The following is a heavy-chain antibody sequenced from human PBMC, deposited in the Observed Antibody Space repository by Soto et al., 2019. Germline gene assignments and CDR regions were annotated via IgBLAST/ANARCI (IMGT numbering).Heavy chain of an antibody. CDR2: IIPIFGTA. J-gene: IGHJ5*02. V-gene: IGHV1-69*01. CDR3: ARLVVPAAIPINWFDP. CDR1: GGTFSSYA. D-gene: IGHD2-2*01. Sequence: QVQLVQSGAEVKKPGSSVKVSCKASGGTFSSYAISWVRQAPGQGLEWMGGIIPIFGTANYAQKFQGRVTITADESTSAAYMELSSLRSEDTAVYYCARLVVPAAIPINWFDPWGQGTLVTVSS.